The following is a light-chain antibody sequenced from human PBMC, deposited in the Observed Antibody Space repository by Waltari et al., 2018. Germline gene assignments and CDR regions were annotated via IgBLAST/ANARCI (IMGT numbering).Light chain of an antibody. J-gene: IGLJ1*01. CDR3: YSSDSAGLRV. CDR1: ELPRKY. V-gene: IGLV3-10*01. Sequence: SYELTQTPSVSVSPGQTARITCSGHELPRKYAYWFQQKSGQAPRLVIYEDTKRPSGIPERFSGFSSGTVATLTITGAQVDDEADYYCYSSDSAGLRVFGGGTTVVVL. CDR2: EDT.